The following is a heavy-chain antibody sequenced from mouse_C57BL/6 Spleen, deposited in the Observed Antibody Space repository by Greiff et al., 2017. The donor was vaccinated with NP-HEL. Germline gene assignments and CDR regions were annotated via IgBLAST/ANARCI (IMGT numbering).Heavy chain of an antibody. CDR3: ARTHYYGSSYDYFDY. V-gene: IGHV14-3*01. Sequence: EVQLQQSVAELVRPGASVKLSCTASGFNIKNTYMHWVKQRPEQGLEWIGRIDPANGNTKYAPKFQGKATITADTSSNTAYLQLSSLTSEDTAIYYGARTHYYGSSYDYFDYWGQGTTLTVSS. CDR1: GFNIKNTY. CDR2: IDPANGNT. D-gene: IGHD1-1*01. J-gene: IGHJ2*01.